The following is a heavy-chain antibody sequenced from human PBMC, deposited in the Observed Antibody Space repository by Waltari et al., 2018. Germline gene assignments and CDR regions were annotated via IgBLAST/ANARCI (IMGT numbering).Heavy chain of an antibody. CDR3: ARGPYDFWSGYYSIYFDY. V-gene: IGHV4-38-2*02. J-gene: IGHJ4*02. CDR2: IYHSGST. D-gene: IGHD3-3*01. Sequence: QVQLQESGPGLVKPSETLSLTCTVSGYSISSGYYWGWLRQPPGKGLEWIGSIYHSGSTYYNPSLKSRVTISVDTSKNQFSLKLSSVTAADTAVYYCARGPYDFWSGYYSIYFDYWGQGTLVTVSS. CDR1: GYSISSGYY.